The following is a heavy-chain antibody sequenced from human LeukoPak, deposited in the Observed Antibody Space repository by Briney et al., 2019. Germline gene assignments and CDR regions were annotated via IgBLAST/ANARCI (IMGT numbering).Heavy chain of an antibody. CDR2: INSDGSST. CDR3: ARVGAYDYVWGSYRLFDY. V-gene: IGHV3-74*01. D-gene: IGHD3-16*02. J-gene: IGHJ4*02. Sequence: GGSLRLSCAASGFTFSNYWMSWVRQAPGKGLVWVSRINSDGSSTSYADSVKGRFTISRDNAKNTLYLQMNSLRAEDTAVYYCARVGAYDYVWGSYRLFDYWGQGTLVTVSS. CDR1: GFTFSNYW.